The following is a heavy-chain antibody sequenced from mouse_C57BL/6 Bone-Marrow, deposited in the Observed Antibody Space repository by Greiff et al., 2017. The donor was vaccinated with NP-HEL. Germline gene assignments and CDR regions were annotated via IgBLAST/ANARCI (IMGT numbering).Heavy chain of an antibody. CDR2: INPYNGGT. CDR1: GYTFTDYY. Sequence: EVKLQESGPVLVKPGASVKMSCKASGYTFTDYYMNWVKQSHGKSLEWIGVINPYNGGTSYNQKFKGKATLTVDKSSSTAYMELNSLTSEDSAVYYCASYYSNFPWFAYWGQGTLVTVSA. CDR3: ASYYSNFPWFAY. D-gene: IGHD2-5*01. J-gene: IGHJ3*01. V-gene: IGHV1-19*01.